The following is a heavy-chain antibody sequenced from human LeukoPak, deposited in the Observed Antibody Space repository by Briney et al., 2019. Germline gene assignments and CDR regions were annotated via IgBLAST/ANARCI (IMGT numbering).Heavy chain of an antibody. V-gene: IGHV4-34*01. Sequence: SETLSLTCAVYGGSLSDYYWSWIRQPAGKGLEWIGEINHSGSTNYNPSLKSRVTISVDTSKNQFSLKLSSVTAADTAVYFCARLSTHDAFEIWGQGTMVTVSS. J-gene: IGHJ3*02. D-gene: IGHD3-3*02. CDR3: ARLSTHDAFEI. CDR1: GGSLSDYY. CDR2: INHSGST.